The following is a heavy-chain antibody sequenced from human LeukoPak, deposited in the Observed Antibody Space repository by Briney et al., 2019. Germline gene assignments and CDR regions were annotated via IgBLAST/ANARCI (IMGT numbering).Heavy chain of an antibody. Sequence: GGSLRLSCAASGFSFSSFGMNWVRQAPGRGLEWVSSISGNSVYIYYADSMRGRFTISRDNAENSLYLQMNSLRAEDTAVYYCARDFWSGSFNWFDPWGQGTLVTVSS. CDR2: ISGNSVYI. J-gene: IGHJ5*02. CDR1: GFSFSSFG. V-gene: IGHV3-21*01. CDR3: ARDFWSGSFNWFDP. D-gene: IGHD3-3*01.